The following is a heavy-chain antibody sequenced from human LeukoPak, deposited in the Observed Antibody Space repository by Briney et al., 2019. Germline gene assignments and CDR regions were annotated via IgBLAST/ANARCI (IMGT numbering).Heavy chain of an antibody. Sequence: SETLSLTCAVYGGSFSGYYWSWIRQPPGKGLEWIGEIDHSGSTNYNPSLKSRVTISVDTSKNQFSLKLSSVTAADTAVYYCARRWGITMIVVVNFAFDIWGQGTMVTVSS. CDR2: IDHSGST. J-gene: IGHJ3*02. V-gene: IGHV4-34*01. CDR3: ARRWGITMIVVVNFAFDI. D-gene: IGHD3-22*01. CDR1: GGSFSGYY.